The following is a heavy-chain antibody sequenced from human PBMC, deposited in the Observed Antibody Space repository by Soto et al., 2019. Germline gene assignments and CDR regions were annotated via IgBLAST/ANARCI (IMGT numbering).Heavy chain of an antibody. Sequence: QITLNESGPTLVKPTQTLTLTCTFSGFSLSTRGVGVGWIRQPPGKALEWLALLYWDDDERYSPSLMSRPTITKDPSKNQVFLTMTNVHPVDTATYYCAHRPRGFTYCFDYWGQGTLVTVSS. CDR1: GFSLSTRGVG. CDR3: AHRPRGFTYCFDY. V-gene: IGHV2-5*02. CDR2: LYWDDDE. J-gene: IGHJ4*02.